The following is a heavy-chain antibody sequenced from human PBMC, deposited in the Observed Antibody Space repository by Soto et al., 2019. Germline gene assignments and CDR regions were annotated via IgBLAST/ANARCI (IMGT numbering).Heavy chain of an antibody. CDR3: ARDKIPGLLDYYYGMDV. CDR2: IYYSGST. J-gene: IGHJ6*02. V-gene: IGHV4-31*03. Sequence: SETLSLTCTVSGGSISSGGYYWSWIRQHPGKGLEWIGYIYYSGSTYYNPSLKSRVTISVDTSKNQFSLKLSSVTAADTAVYYCARDKIPGLLDYYYGMDVWGQGTTATVSS. D-gene: IGHD1-26*01. CDR1: GGSISSGGYY.